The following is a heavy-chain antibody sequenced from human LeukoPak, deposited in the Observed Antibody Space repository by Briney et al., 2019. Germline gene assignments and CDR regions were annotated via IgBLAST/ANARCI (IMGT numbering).Heavy chain of an antibody. J-gene: IGHJ6*02. CDR2: IYYSGST. Sequence: SETLSLTCTVSGDSINNGDYFWSWIRQSPGKGLEWIGYIYYSGSTYYNPSLKSRVTISVDKSKKQFSLKLSSVTAADTAVYYCARGAPPTSYYYYGVDVWGQGTTVTVSS. CDR1: GDSINNGDYF. V-gene: IGHV4-30-4*01. CDR3: ARGAPPTSYYYYGVDV.